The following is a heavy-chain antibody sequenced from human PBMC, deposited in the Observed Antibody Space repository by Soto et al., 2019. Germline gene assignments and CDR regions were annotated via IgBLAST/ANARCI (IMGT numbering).Heavy chain of an antibody. J-gene: IGHJ3*02. V-gene: IGHV3-15*07. CDR3: TRNDAFDI. CDR2: IKTKSDGGPT. CDR1: GFTFSSVW. Sequence: EVQLVEAGGGLVKPGGSLRLSCVGSGFTFSSVWMNWVRQAPGKGLEWGGRIKTKSDGGPTDYAAPVKGRFTISRDDSKNTVYLKMNSLKTEDTALYYCTRNDAFDIWGQGTMVTVSS.